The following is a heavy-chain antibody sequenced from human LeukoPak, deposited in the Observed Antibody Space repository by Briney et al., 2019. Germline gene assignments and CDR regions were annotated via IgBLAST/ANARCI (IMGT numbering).Heavy chain of an antibody. D-gene: IGHD2-8*01. CDR3: ARDKRYCTNGVCYNYNYYGMDV. V-gene: IGHV3-30*03. CDR1: GFTFSSYG. Sequence: GGSLRLSCAASGFTFSSYGMHWVRQAPGKGLEWVAVISYDGSNKYYADSVKGRFTISRDNSKNTLYLQMNSLRAEDTAVYYCARDKRYCTNGVCYNYNYYGMDVWGQGTTVTVSS. CDR2: ISYDGSNK. J-gene: IGHJ6*02.